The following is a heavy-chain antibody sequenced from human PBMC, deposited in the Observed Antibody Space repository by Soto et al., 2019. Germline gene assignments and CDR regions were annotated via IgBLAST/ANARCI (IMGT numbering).Heavy chain of an antibody. Sequence: QVQLVQSGAEVKKPGSSVKVSCKTSGGTFSSYAISWVRQAPGQGLEWMGGIIPIFGTANYAQKFQGRVTIXAXEXXSTAYMELSSLRSEDTAVYYCARSRSNYYDSRGYYYSTFDYWGQGTLVTVSS. CDR1: GGTFSSYA. CDR3: ARSRSNYYDSRGYYYSTFDY. V-gene: IGHV1-69*12. J-gene: IGHJ4*02. CDR2: IIPIFGTA. D-gene: IGHD3-22*01.